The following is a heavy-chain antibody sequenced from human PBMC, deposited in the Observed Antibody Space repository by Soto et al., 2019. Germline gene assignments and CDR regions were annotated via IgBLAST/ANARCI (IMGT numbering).Heavy chain of an antibody. J-gene: IGHJ4*02. CDR1: GYTFTSYA. D-gene: IGHD2-2*01. CDR3: ARDFCSSTSCTGWDY. V-gene: IGHV1-3*01. CDR2: INAGNGNT. Sequence: VASVKVSCKASGYTFTSYAMHWVRQAPGQRLEWMGWINAGNGNTKYSQKFQGRVTITRDTSASTAYMELSSLRSEDTAVYYCARDFCSSTSCTGWDYWGQGTLVTVSS.